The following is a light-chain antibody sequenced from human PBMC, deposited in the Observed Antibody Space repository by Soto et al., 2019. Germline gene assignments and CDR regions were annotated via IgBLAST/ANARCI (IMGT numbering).Light chain of an antibody. CDR3: QQYNNWPMWT. J-gene: IGKJ1*01. V-gene: IGKV3-15*01. CDR2: GAS. Sequence: EIVMTQSPATLSLSPGARATLSCRASQSITRNLAWYQQTPGQPPRLLIYGASTRATGIPARFSGSGSGTEFTLTISSLQSEDFAVYYCQQYNNWPMWTFGQGTKVDIK. CDR1: QSITRN.